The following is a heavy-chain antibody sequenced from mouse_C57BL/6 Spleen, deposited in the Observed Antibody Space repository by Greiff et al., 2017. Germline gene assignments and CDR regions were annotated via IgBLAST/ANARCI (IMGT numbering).Heavy chain of an antibody. J-gene: IGHJ3*01. Sequence: QVQLKQSGPELVKPGASVKISCKASGYSFTSYYIHWVKQRPGQGLEWIGWIYPGSGNTKYKEKFKGQATLTADTSSSTDYMQLSSLTSEDSAVYYCAGSGISYEFAYWGQGTLVTVSA. D-gene: IGHD1-1*01. CDR3: AGSGISYEFAY. V-gene: IGHV1-66*01. CDR1: GYSFTSYY. CDR2: IYPGSGNT.